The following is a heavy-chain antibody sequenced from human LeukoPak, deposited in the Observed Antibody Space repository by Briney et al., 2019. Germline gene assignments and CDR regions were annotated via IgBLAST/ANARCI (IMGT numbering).Heavy chain of an antibody. CDR1: GYTFTSYG. V-gene: IGHV1-18*04. CDR2: ISAYNGNA. J-gene: IGHJ5*02. Sequence: SVKVSCKASGYTFTSYGISWVRQAPGQGLEWMGWISAYNGNANYAQKLQGRVTMTTDTSTSTAYMELRSLRSDDTAVYYCARSGYYGSGSYHNWFDPWGQGTLVTVSS. D-gene: IGHD3-10*01. CDR3: ARSGYYGSGSYHNWFDP.